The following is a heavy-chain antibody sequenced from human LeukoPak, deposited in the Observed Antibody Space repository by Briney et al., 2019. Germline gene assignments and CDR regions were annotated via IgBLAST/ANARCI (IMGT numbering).Heavy chain of an antibody. CDR1: GYIFTSYW. V-gene: IGHV5-51*01. D-gene: IGHD3-9*01. CDR2: IYPGDSDT. Sequence: GESLKISCKGSGYIFTSYWIGWVRQMSGKGLEWMGIIYPGDSDTRYSPSFQGQVTISADKSISTAYLQWSSLKASDTAMYYCARRYYDILTGPGAFDIWGQGTMVTVSS. CDR3: ARRYYDILTGPGAFDI. J-gene: IGHJ3*02.